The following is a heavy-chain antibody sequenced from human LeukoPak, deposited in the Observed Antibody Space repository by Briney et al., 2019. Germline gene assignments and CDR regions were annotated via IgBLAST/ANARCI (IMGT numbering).Heavy chain of an antibody. CDR3: ARDCGLNGFDM. Sequence: ASVKVSYKSSDYTFPTYGISGVRQSPGQERGWMGGISAYSGNTNYAQKRQRRVTMTSYTSTSTDYMELRSLRFEERAVHYCARDCGLNGFDMWGEGTMVTVSS. D-gene: IGHD2-21*01. V-gene: IGHV1-18*01. CDR2: ISAYSGNT. J-gene: IGHJ3*02. CDR1: DYTFPTYG.